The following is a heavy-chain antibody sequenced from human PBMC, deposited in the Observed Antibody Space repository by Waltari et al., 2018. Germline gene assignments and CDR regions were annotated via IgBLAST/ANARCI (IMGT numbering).Heavy chain of an antibody. D-gene: IGHD6-13*01. CDR1: GFTYSNHW. CDR3: ARLAPKTYRSPVPGRDYYYGLDV. CDR2: INGDGSTS. V-gene: IGHV3-74*01. Sequence: EEQLVESGGGLVKPGDSLRLSCAASGFTYSNHWMHWVRQAQGKGLVWVSRINGDGSTSNYADSVKGRFTISRDNTKKTLYLQMKRLRVEDTAVYYCARLAPKTYRSPVPGRDYYYGLDVWGQGTTVTVSS. J-gene: IGHJ6*02.